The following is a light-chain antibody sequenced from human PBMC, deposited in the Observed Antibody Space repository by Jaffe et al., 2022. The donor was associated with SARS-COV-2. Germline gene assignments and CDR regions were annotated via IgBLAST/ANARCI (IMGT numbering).Light chain of an antibody. CDR2: DAS. CDR3: QQRSNWPPGGGVT. V-gene: IGKV3-11*01. Sequence: EIVLTQSPATLSLSPGERATLSCRASQSVSSYLAWYQQKPGQAPRLLIYDASNRATGIPARFSGSGSGTDFTLTISSLEPEDFAVYYCQQRSNWPPGGGVTFGPGTKVDIK. J-gene: IGKJ3*01. CDR1: QSVSSY.